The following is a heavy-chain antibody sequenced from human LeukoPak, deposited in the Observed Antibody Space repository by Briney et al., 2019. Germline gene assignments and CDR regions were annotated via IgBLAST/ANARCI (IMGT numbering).Heavy chain of an antibody. V-gene: IGHV4-30-4*01. D-gene: IGHD3-10*01. CDR1: GGSISSGDFH. J-gene: IGHJ4*02. Sequence: SQTLSLTCTVSGGSISSGDFHWSWVRQPPGKGLEWIGYIYYTGRTYYNPSLKSRVTISVDTSKNQFSLKLSSVTAADTAVYYCARVLSFDGSGSYRDYWGQGTLVTVSS. CDR2: IYYTGRT. CDR3: ARVLSFDGSGSYRDY.